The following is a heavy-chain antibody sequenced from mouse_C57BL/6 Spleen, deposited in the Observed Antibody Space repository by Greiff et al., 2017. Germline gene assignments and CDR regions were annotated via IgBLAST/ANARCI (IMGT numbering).Heavy chain of an antibody. CDR3: ARSGPWYFEV. J-gene: IGHJ1*03. CDR1: GYSFTGYF. D-gene: IGHD3-1*01. V-gene: IGHV1-20*01. CDR2: ITPSNGDP. Sequence: VQLQQSGPELVKPGDSVKLSCKASGYSFTGYFMNWVMQSPGTRLEWIGRITPSNGDPFYNQKFKGKATLTVDKSSSTAHMELRSLTSEDSAVYDCARSGPWYFEVWGTGTTVTVSS.